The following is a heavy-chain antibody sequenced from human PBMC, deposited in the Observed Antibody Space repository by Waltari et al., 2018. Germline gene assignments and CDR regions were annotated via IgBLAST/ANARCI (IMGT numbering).Heavy chain of an antibody. Sequence: EVQLVEPGGGLIQPGGSLRLSGPASGFTVISNYMTWFRQAPGTGLEWVSVINSGGDTHYADSVKGRFTISRDSSKNTVYLQMSTLRAEDTALYYCARDVTGYYYFDLWGRGTLVTVSS. CDR1: GFTVISNY. CDR2: INSGGDT. CDR3: ARDVTGYYYFDL. V-gene: IGHV3-53*01. J-gene: IGHJ2*01.